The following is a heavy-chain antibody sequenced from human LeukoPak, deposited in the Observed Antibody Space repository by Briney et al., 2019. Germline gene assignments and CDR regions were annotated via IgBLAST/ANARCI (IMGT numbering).Heavy chain of an antibody. CDR2: IYYSGST. J-gene: IGHJ5*02. CDR3: ARDRPCSSTSCFSFDP. Sequence: SETLSLTCAVYGGSFSGYYWSWIRQPPGKGLEWIGSIYYSGSTYYNPSLKSRVTISVDTSKNQFSLKLSSVTAADTAVYYCARDRPCSSTSCFSFDPWGQGTLVTVSS. V-gene: IGHV4-34*01. CDR1: GGSFSGYY. D-gene: IGHD2-2*01.